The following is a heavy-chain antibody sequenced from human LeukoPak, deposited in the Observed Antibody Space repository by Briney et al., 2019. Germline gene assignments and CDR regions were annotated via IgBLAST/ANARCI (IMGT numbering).Heavy chain of an antibody. J-gene: IGHJ4*02. Sequence: GGSLRLSCAASGFTFSNYWIHWVRQAPGKGLEWVSAFAGIGGSTYYADSVKGRFTISRANSKNTLYLQMNSLRPEDTAVYYCARDRGHDLWSGSDYWGQGTLVTVSS. CDR2: FAGIGGST. V-gene: IGHV3-23*01. CDR1: GFTFSNYW. CDR3: ARDRGHDLWSGSDY. D-gene: IGHD3-3*01.